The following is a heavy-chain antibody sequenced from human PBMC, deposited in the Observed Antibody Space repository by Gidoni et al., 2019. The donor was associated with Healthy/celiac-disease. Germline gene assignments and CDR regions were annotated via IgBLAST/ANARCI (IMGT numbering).Heavy chain of an antibody. Sequence: EVQLLESGGGLVQPGGSLRLSCAASGFTFSSSAMSWVRQAPGKGLEWVSAISGSGGSTYYADSVKGRFTISRDNSKYTLYLQMNSLRAEDTAVYYCAKDPQSQWLRPNYFDYWGQGTLVTVSS. CDR2: ISGSGGST. V-gene: IGHV3-23*01. CDR3: AKDPQSQWLRPNYFDY. D-gene: IGHD5-12*01. J-gene: IGHJ4*02. CDR1: GFTFSSSA.